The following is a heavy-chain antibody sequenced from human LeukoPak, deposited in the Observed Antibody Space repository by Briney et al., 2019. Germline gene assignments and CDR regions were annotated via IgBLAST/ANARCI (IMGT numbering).Heavy chain of an antibody. Sequence: PGGSLRLSCAASGXTFSSYWMHWVRQAPGKGLVWVSGINTDGSSTSYADSVKGRFTISRDNAKNTLYLQMNSLRAEDTAVYYCYGANAEHWGQGTPVTVSS. J-gene: IGHJ1*01. V-gene: IGHV3-74*01. CDR3: YGANAEH. CDR1: GXTFSSYW. CDR2: INTDGSST. D-gene: IGHD2-8*01.